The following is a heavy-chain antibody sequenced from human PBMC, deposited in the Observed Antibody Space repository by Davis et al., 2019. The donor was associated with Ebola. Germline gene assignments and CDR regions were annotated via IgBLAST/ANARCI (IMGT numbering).Heavy chain of an antibody. Sequence: GGSLISCAASGFTFSDYYMSWIRQAPGKGLEWISYISSRGDYTNYADSVKGRFAISRDNAKNSLYLQMNSLRAEDTAIYYCARDMPSVGATSYWGQGTLVTVSS. CDR1: GFTFSDYY. V-gene: IGHV3-11*06. D-gene: IGHD1-26*01. J-gene: IGHJ4*02. CDR2: ISSRGDYT. CDR3: ARDMPSVGATSY.